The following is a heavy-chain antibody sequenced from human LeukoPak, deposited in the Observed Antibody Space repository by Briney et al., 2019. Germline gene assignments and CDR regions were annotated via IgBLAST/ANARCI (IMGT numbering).Heavy chain of an antibody. CDR1: GYTFTSYG. CDR3: AREGGGYCSSTSCLDY. CDR2: ISAYNGST. V-gene: IGHV1-18*01. J-gene: IGHJ4*02. Sequence: ASVKVSCKASGYTFTSYGISWVRQAPGQGLEWMGWISAYNGSTNYAQKLQGRVTMTTDTSTSTAYMELSRLRSDDTAVYYCAREGGGYCSSTSCLDYWGQGTLVTVSS. D-gene: IGHD2-2*01.